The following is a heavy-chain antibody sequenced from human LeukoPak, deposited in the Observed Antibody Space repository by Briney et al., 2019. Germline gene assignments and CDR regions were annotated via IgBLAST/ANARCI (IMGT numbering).Heavy chain of an antibody. CDR3: AREDDTGRYMGDDAFDI. Sequence: SVKVSCKASGGTFNNYAISWVRQAPGQGLEWMGGIIPISDTANDAQKFKGRVTITADKSTSTVYMELSSPRSEDTAVYYCAREDDTGRYMGDDAFDIWGQGTMVTVSS. V-gene: IGHV1-69*06. CDR1: GGTFNNYA. J-gene: IGHJ3*02. CDR2: IIPISDTA. D-gene: IGHD1-26*01.